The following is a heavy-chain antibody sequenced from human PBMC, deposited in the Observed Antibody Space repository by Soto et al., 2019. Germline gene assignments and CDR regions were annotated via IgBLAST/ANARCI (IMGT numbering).Heavy chain of an antibody. CDR2: FDPEDGET. Sequence: SVKVSCKVSGYTLTELSMHWVRQAPGKGLEWMGGFDPEDGETIYAQKFQGRVTMTEDTSTDTAYMELSSLRSEDTAVYYCATPRYSYGYDLWFYFDYWGQGTLVTVSS. CDR3: ATPRYSYGYDLWFYFDY. J-gene: IGHJ4*02. D-gene: IGHD5-18*01. CDR1: GYTLTELS. V-gene: IGHV1-24*01.